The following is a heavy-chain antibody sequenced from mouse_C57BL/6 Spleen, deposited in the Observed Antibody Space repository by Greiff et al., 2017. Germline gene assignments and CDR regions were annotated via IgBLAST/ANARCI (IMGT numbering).Heavy chain of an antibody. J-gene: IGHJ2*01. D-gene: IGHD3-2*02. CDR2: INPNYGTT. CDR3: ARTTAQAASFDY. Sequence: EVQLQQSGPELVKPGASVKISCKASGYSFPDYYMNWVKQSTGKSLEWIGVINPNYGTTSYNQKFKGKATLTVDQSSSTAYMQLNSLTSEDSAVYYCARTTAQAASFDYWGQGTTLTVSS. CDR1: GYSFPDYY. V-gene: IGHV1-39*01.